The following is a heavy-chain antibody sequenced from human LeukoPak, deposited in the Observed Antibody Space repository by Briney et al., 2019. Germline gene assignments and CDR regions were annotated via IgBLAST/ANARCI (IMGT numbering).Heavy chain of an antibody. CDR3: AGDVSAPVTSLDAFDI. Sequence: ASVKVSCKASGYTFTSYGISWVRQAPGQGLEWMGWISAYNGNTNYAQKLQGRVTMTTDTSTSTAYMELRSLRSDDTAVYYCAGDVSAPVTSLDAFDIWGQGTMVTVSS. D-gene: IGHD4-17*01. J-gene: IGHJ3*02. CDR1: GYTFTSYG. CDR2: ISAYNGNT. V-gene: IGHV1-18*01.